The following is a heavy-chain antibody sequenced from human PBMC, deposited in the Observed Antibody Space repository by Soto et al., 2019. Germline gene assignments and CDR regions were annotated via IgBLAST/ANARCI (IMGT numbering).Heavy chain of an antibody. J-gene: IGHJ4*02. CDR1: GYTFTTYY. CDR3: AADERYYYDSSALNDY. CDR2: INPSGGSI. V-gene: IGHV1-46*01. D-gene: IGHD3-22*01. Sequence: ASVKVSCKASGYTFTTYYIHWVRQAPGQGLEWMGVINPSGGSINYAQKFQGRVTMTRDTSTSTVYMELSSLRSEDTAVYYCAADERYYYDSSALNDYWGQGTLVTVSS.